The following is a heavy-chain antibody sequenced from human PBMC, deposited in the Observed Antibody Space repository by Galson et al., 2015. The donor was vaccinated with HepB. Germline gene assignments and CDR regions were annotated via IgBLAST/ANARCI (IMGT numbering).Heavy chain of an antibody. D-gene: IGHD2-2*01. V-gene: IGHV1-69*04. Sequence: SVKVSCKASGGTFSSYAISWVRQAPGQGLEWMGRIIPILGIANYAQKFQGRVTITADKSTSTAYMELSSLRSEDTAVYYCARAMGGVIPAAIMGLDSWGQGTLVTVSS. CDR3: ARAMGGVIPAAIMGLDS. CDR2: IIPILGIA. CDR1: GGTFSSYA. J-gene: IGHJ4*02.